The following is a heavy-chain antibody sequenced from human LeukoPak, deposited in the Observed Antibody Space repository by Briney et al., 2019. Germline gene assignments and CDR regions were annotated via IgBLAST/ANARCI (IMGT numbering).Heavy chain of an antibody. J-gene: IGHJ2*01. V-gene: IGHV3-7*01. D-gene: IGHD3-3*01. Sequence: PGGSLRLSCATSGFTFSNYWMSWVRQAPGKGLEWVANIKQDGSEEYYVDSVKGRFTISRDNAKDSLSLQMNSLRVEDTAVYYCARNGRVLEWVYWYFDPWGRGTLVTVSS. CDR2: IKQDGSEE. CDR1: GFTFSNYW. CDR3: ARNGRVLEWVYWYFDP.